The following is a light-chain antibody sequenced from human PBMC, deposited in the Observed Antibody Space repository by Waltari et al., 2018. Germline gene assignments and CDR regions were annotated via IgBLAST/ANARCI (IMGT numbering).Light chain of an antibody. CDR2: HAS. J-gene: IGKJ1*01. Sequence: DIRMTQSPSSVSAYVGDSVTLTCRASEDIRTWLAWYQQKPGKAPRLLIYHASVLQSGVPSRFSGSGSGTDFTLTINSLQPEDFATYSCQQSGTFPPTFGPGTKVEI. CDR3: QQSGTFPPT. CDR1: EDIRTW. V-gene: IGKV1-12*01.